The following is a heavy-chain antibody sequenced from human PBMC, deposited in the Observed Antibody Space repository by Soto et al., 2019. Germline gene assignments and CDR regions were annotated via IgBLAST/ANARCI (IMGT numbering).Heavy chain of an antibody. V-gene: IGHV4-59*01. CDR2: IYYSGST. J-gene: IGHJ4*02. CDR3: ARVVGYCSGGSCYADGFLDY. CDR1: GGSISSYY. D-gene: IGHD2-15*01. Sequence: QVQLQESGPGLVKPSETLSLTCTVSGGSISSYYWSWIRQPPGKGLEWIGYIYYSGSTNYNPSLKSRVTISVDTSKNQFSRELSSVIAADTAVYYCARVVGYCSGGSCYADGFLDYWGQGTLVTVSS.